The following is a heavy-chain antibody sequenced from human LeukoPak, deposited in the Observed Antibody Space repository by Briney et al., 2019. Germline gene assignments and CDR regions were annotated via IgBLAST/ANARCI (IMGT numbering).Heavy chain of an antibody. CDR1: GYSISSGYY. Sequence: SETLSLTCTVSGYSISSGYYWGWIRQPPGKGLEWIGSIYHSGSTYYNPSLKSRVTISVDTSKNQFSLKLSSVTAADTAVYYCARTIQLLYFDYWGQGTLVTVSS. J-gene: IGHJ4*02. D-gene: IGHD5-18*01. V-gene: IGHV4-38-2*02. CDR3: ARTIQLLYFDY. CDR2: IYHSGST.